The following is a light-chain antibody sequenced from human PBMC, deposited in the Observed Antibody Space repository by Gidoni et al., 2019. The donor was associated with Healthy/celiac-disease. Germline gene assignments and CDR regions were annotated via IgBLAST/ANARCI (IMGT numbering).Light chain of an antibody. CDR1: QSISSY. CDR2: AAS. V-gene: IGKV1-39*01. CDR3: QQSYSTPRIT. Sequence: DIRMTQSPSSLSASVGDRVTITCRASQSISSYLNWYQQKPGKAPKLLIYAASSLQRGVPSRFSGSGSGTDFTLTISSLQPEDFATYYCQQSYSTPRITFGPXTKVDIK. J-gene: IGKJ3*01.